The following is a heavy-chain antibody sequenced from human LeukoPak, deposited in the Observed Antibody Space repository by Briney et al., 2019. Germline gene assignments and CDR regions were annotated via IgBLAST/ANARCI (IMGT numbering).Heavy chain of an antibody. CDR2: IYYSGTT. CDR1: GGSISSSSYY. V-gene: IGHV4-39*01. Sequence: SETLSLTCTVSGGSISSSSYYWGWIRQPPGKGLEWIGSIYYSGTTYYNPSLKSRVTISVDTSKNQFSLKLSSVTAADTAVYYCASLRRGVFGIDPWGQGTLVTVSS. CDR3: ASLRRGVFGIDP. J-gene: IGHJ5*02. D-gene: IGHD3-3*01.